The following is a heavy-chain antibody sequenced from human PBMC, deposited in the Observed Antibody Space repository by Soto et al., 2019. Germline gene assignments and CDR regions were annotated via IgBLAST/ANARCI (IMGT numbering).Heavy chain of an antibody. CDR2: IKSKTDGGTT. D-gene: IGHD3-22*01. CDR3: TTQFMIVVVRVRYGMDV. CDR1: GFTFSNAW. Sequence: PGGSLRLSCAASGFTFSNAWMNWVRQAPGKGLEWVGRIKSKTDGGTTDYAAPVKGRFTISRDDSKNTLYLQMNSLKTEDTAVYYCTTQFMIVVVRVRYGMDVWGQGTTVTVSS. J-gene: IGHJ6*02. V-gene: IGHV3-15*07.